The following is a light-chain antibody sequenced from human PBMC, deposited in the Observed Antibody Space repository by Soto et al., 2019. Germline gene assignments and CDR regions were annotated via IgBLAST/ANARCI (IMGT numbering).Light chain of an antibody. CDR1: SGHSSYI. CDR2: LEGSGSY. Sequence: QSVLTQSSSASASLGSSVKLTCTLSSGHSSYIIALHQQQPGKAPRYLMKLEGSGSYNKGSGVPDRFSGSSSGADRYLTISNLQFEDEADYYCETWDSNTRVFGGGTKVTVL. J-gene: IGLJ2*01. V-gene: IGLV4-60*02. CDR3: ETWDSNTRV.